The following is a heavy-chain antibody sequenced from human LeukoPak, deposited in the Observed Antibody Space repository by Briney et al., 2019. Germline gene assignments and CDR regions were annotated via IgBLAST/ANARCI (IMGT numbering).Heavy chain of an antibody. D-gene: IGHD6-19*01. V-gene: IGHV4-59*01. CDR3: ARDRGIAVAGPYPYYYGMDV. CDR2: IYYSGST. CDR1: GGSISSYY. Sequence: PSETLSLTCTVPGGSISSYYWSWIRQPPGKGLEWIGYIYYSGSTNYNPSLKSRVTISVDTSKNQFSLKLSSVTAADTAVYYCARDRGIAVAGPYPYYYGMDVWGQGTTVTVSS. J-gene: IGHJ6*02.